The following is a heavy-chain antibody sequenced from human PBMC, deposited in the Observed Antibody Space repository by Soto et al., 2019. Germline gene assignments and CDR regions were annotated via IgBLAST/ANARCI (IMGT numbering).Heavy chain of an antibody. V-gene: IGHV6-1*01. CDR2: TYYRSKGYK. Sequence: SKTLSLTCAISADSVSRNSAASNWLRQSQSTGLEWPGRTYYRSKGYKEYAVSVKSRITINPCTSNNQFSLQLNSVTPDDTAVYDCAKGLTHCQHWGRGTRGTVAS. J-gene: IGHJ1*01. CDR3: AKGLTHCQH. CDR1: ADSVSRNSAA.